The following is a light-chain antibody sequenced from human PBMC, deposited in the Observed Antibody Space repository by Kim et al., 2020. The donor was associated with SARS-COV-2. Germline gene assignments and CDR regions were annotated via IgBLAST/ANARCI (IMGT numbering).Light chain of an antibody. Sequence: DILMTQSPSSLSASVGDRVTITCRASQGVNIYVAWFQQKPGKAPKTLIYGASTLLSGVPSRFSGSGSGTYFTLTITNLQSEDFATYYCQQYNFYPVIFGGGTKVDIK. CDR2: GAS. CDR3: QQYNFYPVI. V-gene: IGKV1-16*01. J-gene: IGKJ4*01. CDR1: QGVNIY.